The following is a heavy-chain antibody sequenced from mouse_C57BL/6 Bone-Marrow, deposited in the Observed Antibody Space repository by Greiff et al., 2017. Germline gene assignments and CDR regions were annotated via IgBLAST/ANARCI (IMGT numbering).Heavy chain of an antibody. CDR1: GYTFTSYG. CDR3: ARTMDYGSSYRFAY. Sequence: VQLQQSGAELARPGASVKLSCKASGYTFTSYGISWVKQRTGQGLEWIGEIYPRSGNTYYNEKFKGKATLTADKSSSTAYMELRSLTSEDSAVYFGARTMDYGSSYRFAYWGQGTLVTVSA. CDR2: IYPRSGNT. V-gene: IGHV1-81*01. D-gene: IGHD1-1*01. J-gene: IGHJ3*01.